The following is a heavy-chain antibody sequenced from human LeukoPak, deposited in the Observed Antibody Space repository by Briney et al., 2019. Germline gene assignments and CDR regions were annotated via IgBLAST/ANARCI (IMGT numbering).Heavy chain of an antibody. CDR3: ARRLLGSSRNY. CDR2: IYSSGTT. J-gene: IGHJ4*02. V-gene: IGHV4-4*07. D-gene: IGHD6-13*01. Sequence: PSETLSLTCTVSGGSISGYYWSWIRQPAGKGLEWIGRIYSSGTTKYNPSLKSRVTISVDTSKNQFSLKLSSVTAADTAVYYCARRLLGSSRNYWGQGTLVTVSS. CDR1: GGSISGYY.